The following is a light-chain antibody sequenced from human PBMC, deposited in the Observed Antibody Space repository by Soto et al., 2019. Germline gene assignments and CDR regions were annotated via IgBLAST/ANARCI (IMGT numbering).Light chain of an antibody. V-gene: IGKV3-20*01. CDR3: QQYGSSPLWT. Sequence: EIVLTQSPGTLSLSPGERATLSCRASQSVSSSYLAWYQQKPGQAPRLLIYGASSRATGIPDRFSGSGSWTDFTLTISSLEPEDFAVYYCQQYGSSPLWTFGQGTKVEIK. J-gene: IGKJ1*01. CDR1: QSVSSSY. CDR2: GAS.